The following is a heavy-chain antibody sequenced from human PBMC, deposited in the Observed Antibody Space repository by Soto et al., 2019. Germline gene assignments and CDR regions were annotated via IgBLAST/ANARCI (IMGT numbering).Heavy chain of an antibody. Sequence: PGESLKISCKGSGYSFTSYWISWVRQMPGKGLEWMGRIDPSDSYTNYSPSFQGHVTISADKSISTAYLQWSSLKASDTAMYYCARFWTYYDSSGFAFDIWGQGTMVTV. J-gene: IGHJ3*02. V-gene: IGHV5-10-1*01. CDR1: GYSFTSYW. CDR3: ARFWTYYDSSGFAFDI. D-gene: IGHD3-22*01. CDR2: IDPSDSYT.